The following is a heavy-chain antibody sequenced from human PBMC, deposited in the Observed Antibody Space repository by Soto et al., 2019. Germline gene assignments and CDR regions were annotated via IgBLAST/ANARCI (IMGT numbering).Heavy chain of an antibody. Sequence: GGSLRLSCAASGFRFSDHYMTWIRQAPGKGLEWVSKISGGGTTMYYADSVKGRFTVSRDNAKNSLYLQMNSLRAEDTAVYYCAGDSYYYGSAFWGQGALVTVSS. CDR2: ISGGGTTM. CDR3: AGDSYYYGSAF. D-gene: IGHD3-10*01. CDR1: GFRFSDHY. V-gene: IGHV3-11*01. J-gene: IGHJ4*02.